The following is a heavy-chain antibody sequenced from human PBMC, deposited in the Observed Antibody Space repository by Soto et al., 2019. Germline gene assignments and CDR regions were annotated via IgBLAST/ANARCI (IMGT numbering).Heavy chain of an antibody. V-gene: IGHV5-51*01. CDR3: ASIGDATAKVRYFDY. CDR1: GYSFTTYW. J-gene: IGHJ4*02. D-gene: IGHD5-18*01. Sequence: PGESLKRSCKGSGYSFTTYWIGWMPPMPGKGMEWMGIIYPSDSDTRYSPSFQGEVTISADKSITTASLQWRSLKASDTAMYYWASIGDATAKVRYFDYYGQGTLVPV. CDR2: IYPSDSDT.